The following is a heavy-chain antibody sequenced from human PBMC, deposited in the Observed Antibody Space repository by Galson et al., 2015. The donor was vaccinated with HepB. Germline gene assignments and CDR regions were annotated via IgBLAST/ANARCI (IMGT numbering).Heavy chain of an antibody. D-gene: IGHD6-19*01. CDR1: GFTFSSYA. V-gene: IGHV3-64*01. CDR2: ISSNGGST. Sequence: SLRLSCAASGFTFSSYAMHWVRQAPGKGLEYVSAISSNGGSTYYANSVKGRFTISRDNSKSTLYLQMGSLRAEDMAVYYCARTIAVAGPYYFDYWGQGTLVTVSS. J-gene: IGHJ4*02. CDR3: ARTIAVAGPYYFDY.